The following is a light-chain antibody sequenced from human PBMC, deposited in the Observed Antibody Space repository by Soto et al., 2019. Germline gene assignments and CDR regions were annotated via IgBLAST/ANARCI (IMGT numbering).Light chain of an antibody. CDR3: QSYDGSLSGVV. CDR1: SSNIGAGYD. CDR2: ANN. V-gene: IGLV1-40*03. J-gene: IGLJ2*01. Sequence: QSVVTRPPSVSGAPGQRVTISCTGSSSNIGAGYDVHWYQHLPGTAPKLLIYANNNRPSGVPDRFSGSKSGASASLAITGLQAEDEADYFCQSYDGSLSGVVFGGGTKVTVL.